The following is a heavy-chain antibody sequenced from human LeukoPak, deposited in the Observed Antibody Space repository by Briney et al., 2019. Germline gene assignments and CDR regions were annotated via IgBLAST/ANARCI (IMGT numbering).Heavy chain of an antibody. V-gene: IGHV4-61*02. CDR3: ARELRGTAFLDY. Sequence: PSETLSLTCTVSGVSISSGRYYWSWIRQPAGKGLEWIGRIYTSGSTNYNPSLNSRVTISVDTSKNQFSLKLSSVTAADTAVYYCARELRGTAFLDYWGQGTLVTVSS. D-gene: IGHD2-21*01. CDR1: GVSISSGRYY. J-gene: IGHJ4*02. CDR2: IYTSGST.